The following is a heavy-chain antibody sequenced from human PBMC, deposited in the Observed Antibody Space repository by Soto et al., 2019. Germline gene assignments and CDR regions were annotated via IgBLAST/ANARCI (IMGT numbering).Heavy chain of an antibody. CDR2: IFSNDEK. V-gene: IGHV2-26*01. CDR3: VRILCGRSVAGGYLYVGV. J-gene: IGHJ6*03. D-gene: IGHD6-19*01. Sequence: GSGPTLVNPTETLTLTCTVSGFSLSNGKVGVSWIRQPPGKALEWLAHIFSNDEKSYRTSLKSRLTISQYTSKIQEVLTMTNVDPVGIAKYYCVRILCGRSVAGGYLYVGVWGKGTTVSVSS. CDR1: GFSLSNGKVG.